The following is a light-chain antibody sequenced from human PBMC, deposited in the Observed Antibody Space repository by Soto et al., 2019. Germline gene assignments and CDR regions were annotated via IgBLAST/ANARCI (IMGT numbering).Light chain of an antibody. CDR3: QQNNAYYN. CDR1: QDISRW. J-gene: IGKJ2*01. Sequence: DIQMTQSPPTLPASAGDTVTITCRASQDISRWLAWYQQKPGKAPELLIYDVSTLQRRVPSRFIGTGSGKGFTLTNSCLQPEGFATYYCQQNNAYYNVGQGTNVDIK. V-gene: IGKV1-5*01. CDR2: DVS.